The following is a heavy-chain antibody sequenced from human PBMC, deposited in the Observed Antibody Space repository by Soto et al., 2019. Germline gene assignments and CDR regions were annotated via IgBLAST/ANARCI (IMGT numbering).Heavy chain of an antibody. D-gene: IGHD1-26*01. V-gene: IGHV3-30*18. Sequence: GGSLRLSCAASGVTFSSYGMHWVSQAPGKGLEWVAVISYDGSNKYYADSVKGRFTISRDNSKNTLYLQMNSLRAEDTAVYYCAKDLSMSGSYYQPFDYWGQGTLVTVSS. CDR3: AKDLSMSGSYYQPFDY. CDR2: ISYDGSNK. J-gene: IGHJ4*02. CDR1: GVTFSSYG.